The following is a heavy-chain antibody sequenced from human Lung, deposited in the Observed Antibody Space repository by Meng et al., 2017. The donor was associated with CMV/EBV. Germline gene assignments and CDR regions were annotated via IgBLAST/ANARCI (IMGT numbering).Heavy chain of an antibody. CDR2: ISGIGGNS. Sequence: GGSLRLXXTASGFTFDNYAMSWVRQAPGKGLEWVSVISGIGGNSYYAESVKGRFTVSRDNSKNTLYLHMNGLRADDTAVYYCAKAVVPVYYYYGMDVWGQGTXVTVSS. CDR1: GFTFDNYA. D-gene: IGHD2-15*01. J-gene: IGHJ6*02. V-gene: IGHV3-23*01. CDR3: AKAVVPVYYYYGMDV.